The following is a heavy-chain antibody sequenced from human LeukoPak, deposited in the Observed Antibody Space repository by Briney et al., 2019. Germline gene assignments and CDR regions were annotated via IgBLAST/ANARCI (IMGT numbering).Heavy chain of an antibody. D-gene: IGHD3-10*01. CDR1: GFTFSSYA. CDR2: ISYDGSNK. CDR3: ARDPSQLLLWFGELSGYFDY. Sequence: GGSLRLSCAASGFTFSSYAMHWVRQAPGKGLEWVAVISYDGSNKYYADSVKGRFTISRDNSKNTLYLQMNSLRAEDTAVYYCARDPSQLLLWFGELSGYFDYWGQGTLVTVSS. V-gene: IGHV3-30-3*01. J-gene: IGHJ4*02.